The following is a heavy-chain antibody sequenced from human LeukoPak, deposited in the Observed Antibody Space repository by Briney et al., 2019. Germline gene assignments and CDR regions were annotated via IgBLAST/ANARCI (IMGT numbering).Heavy chain of an antibody. J-gene: IGHJ2*01. CDR3: ARLGGPVRDYWYFDL. D-gene: IGHD1-1*01. CDR1: GYSFISHW. V-gene: IGHV5-51*01. Sequence: GESLKVSCKGFGYSFISHWIGWVRQMPGKGLEWVGIIYPGDSDTRYSPSFQGQVTISADKSISTAYLQWSSLKASDTAMYYCARLGGPVRDYWYFDLWGRGTLVTVSS. CDR2: IYPGDSDT.